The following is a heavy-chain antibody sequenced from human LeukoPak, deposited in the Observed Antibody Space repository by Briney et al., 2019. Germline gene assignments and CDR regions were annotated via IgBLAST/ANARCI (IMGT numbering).Heavy chain of an antibody. CDR3: AKDTIDYYDNSGYYRG. J-gene: IGHJ4*02. D-gene: IGHD3-22*01. V-gene: IGHV3-23*01. Sequence: PGGSLRFSCAASGFTFSSYAMSWVRQAPGKGLEWVSGVSGSGSSTYYADFVKGRFTVSRDNSKDTLYLQMNSLRAEDTAVYYCAKDTIDYYDNSGYYRGWGEGTLVTVSS. CDR1: GFTFSSYA. CDR2: VSGSGSST.